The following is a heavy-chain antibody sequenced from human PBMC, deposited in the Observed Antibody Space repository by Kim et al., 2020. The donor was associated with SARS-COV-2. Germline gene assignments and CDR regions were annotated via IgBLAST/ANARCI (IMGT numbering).Heavy chain of an antibody. CDR2: INAGGSRT. V-gene: IGHV3-23*01. J-gene: IGHJ4*02. Sequence: GGSLRLSCAASGFPFSTYAMSWARQAPGKGLEWVSTINAGGSRTHYADSVKGRFTISRDNFKNTLFLQMNGLRDEDTAVYYCDASDYWGQGSLVTVSS. CDR1: GFPFSTYA. CDR3: DASDY.